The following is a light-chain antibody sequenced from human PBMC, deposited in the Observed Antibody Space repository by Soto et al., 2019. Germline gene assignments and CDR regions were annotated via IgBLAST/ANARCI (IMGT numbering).Light chain of an antibody. J-gene: IGKJ1*01. CDR1: QSATNSF. CDR2: GAS. V-gene: IGKV3-20*01. Sequence: IVLAQSPGTLSLSPWERATLSCRASQSATNSFLAWYQQKPGQAPRLLIYGASRRATGIPDRFTGSGSGTDFTLTISRLEPEDFAVYYCQQYVSSPWAFGQGTKVDIK. CDR3: QQYVSSPWA.